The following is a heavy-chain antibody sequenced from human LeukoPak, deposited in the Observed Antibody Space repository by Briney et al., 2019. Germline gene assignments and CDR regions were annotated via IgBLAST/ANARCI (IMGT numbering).Heavy chain of an antibody. CDR3: ARVSRTGDFDY. CDR2: ISSSGSTI. D-gene: IGHD5/OR15-5a*01. CDR1: GFTFSSYE. J-gene: IGHJ4*02. Sequence: GGSLRLSCAASGFTFSSYEMNWVRQAPGKGLEWVSYISSSGSTIYCADSVKGRFTISRDNAKNSLYLQMNSLRAEDTAVYYCARVSRTGDFDYWGQGTLVTVPS. V-gene: IGHV3-48*03.